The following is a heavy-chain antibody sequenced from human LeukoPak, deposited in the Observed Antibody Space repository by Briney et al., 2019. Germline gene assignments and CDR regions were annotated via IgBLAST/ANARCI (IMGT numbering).Heavy chain of an antibody. D-gene: IGHD6-13*01. Sequence: GGSLRLSCVASGFTFTSFGMHWVRQAPGKGLQWVASIRYDGNHQFYADSVQGRFTISRDNSRRTVSLQMNSLRSDDSALYYCARGPRGTAAAGHFDHWGQGSLVTVSS. V-gene: IGHV3-30*02. CDR3: ARGPRGTAAAGHFDH. CDR2: IRYDGNHQ. J-gene: IGHJ4*02. CDR1: GFTFTSFG.